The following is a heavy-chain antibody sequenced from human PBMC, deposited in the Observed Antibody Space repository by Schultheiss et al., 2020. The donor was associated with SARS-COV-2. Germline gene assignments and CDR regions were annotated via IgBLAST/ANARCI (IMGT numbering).Heavy chain of an antibody. CDR3: ASLVGATYYYYGMDV. CDR1: GFTFSSYW. CDR2: INSDGSST. D-gene: IGHD1-26*01. J-gene: IGHJ6*02. Sequence: GGSLRLSCAASGFTFSSYWMYWVRQGPGKGLVWVSRINSDGSSTSYADSVKGRFTISRDNAKNTLYLQMNSLRAEDTAVYYCASLVGATYYYYGMDVWGQGTTVTVSS. V-gene: IGHV3-74*01.